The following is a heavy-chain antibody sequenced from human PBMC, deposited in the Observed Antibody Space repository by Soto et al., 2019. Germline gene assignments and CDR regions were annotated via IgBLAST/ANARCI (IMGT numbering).Heavy chain of an antibody. CDR2: INPNSGGT. V-gene: IGHV1-2*02. Sequence: ASVKVSCKASGYTFTSYGISWVRQAPGQGLEWMGWINPNSGGTNYAQKFQGRVTMTRDTSISTAYMELSRLRSDDTAVYYCARASDPAAFDIWGQGTMVTVSS. J-gene: IGHJ3*02. CDR3: ARASDPAAFDI. CDR1: GYTFTSYG.